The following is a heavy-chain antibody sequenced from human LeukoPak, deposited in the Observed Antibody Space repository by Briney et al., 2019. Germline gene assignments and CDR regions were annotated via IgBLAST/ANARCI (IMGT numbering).Heavy chain of an antibody. Sequence: SETLSLTCTVSGGSISSSSYYWGWIRQPPGKGLEWIGSIYYSGSTYYNPSLKNRVTMSVDTSKNQFSLKLSSVTAADTAVYYCARGDYGEYPGNYWGQGALVTVSS. V-gene: IGHV4-39*01. J-gene: IGHJ4*02. CDR2: IYYSGST. D-gene: IGHD4-17*01. CDR3: ARGDYGEYPGNY. CDR1: GGSISSSSYY.